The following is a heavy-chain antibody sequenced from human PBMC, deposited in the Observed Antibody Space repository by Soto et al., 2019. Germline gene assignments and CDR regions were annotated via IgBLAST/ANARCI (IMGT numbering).Heavy chain of an antibody. CDR1: SGFTFNDYA. Sequence: GGSLRLSCAASSGFTFNDYAMNWVRQASGKGLEWVSGLSGSGGSTHYADSVKGRFTVSRDNPRNTLYLQMDSLRVEDTAIYYCAKASGRIRFLPDDFWGQGTLVTVSS. J-gene: IGHJ4*02. V-gene: IGHV3-23*01. CDR3: AKASGRIRFLPDDF. CDR2: LSGSGGST. D-gene: IGHD3-10*01.